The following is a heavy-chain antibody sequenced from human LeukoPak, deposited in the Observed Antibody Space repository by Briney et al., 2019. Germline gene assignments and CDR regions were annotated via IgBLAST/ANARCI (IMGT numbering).Heavy chain of an antibody. CDR3: AKHMRATNTYSFFGLDV. D-gene: IGHD1-26*01. CDR2: INWNGGGT. CDR1: GFTFKDYG. V-gene: IGHV3-9*01. J-gene: IGHJ6*02. Sequence: GGSLRLSCAATGFTFKDYGMHWVRQPPGKGLEWVSSINWNGGGTDYADSVKGRFTISRDNAKNSLYLRLSSLRPEDTALYYCAKHMRATNTYSFFGLDVWGQGTTVTVSS.